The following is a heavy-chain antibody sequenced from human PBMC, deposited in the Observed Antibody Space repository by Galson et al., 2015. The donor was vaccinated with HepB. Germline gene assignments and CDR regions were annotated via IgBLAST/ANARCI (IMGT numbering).Heavy chain of an antibody. D-gene: IGHD4-23*01. Sequence: PALVKPTQTLTLTCTFSVFSLSTSEVGVGWIRQPPGKALEWLALIYWDDDKRYSPSLKSRLTITKDTSKNQVVLTMTNMDPVDTATYYCAHSTLYGGKRHFDLWGRGTLVTVSS. J-gene: IGHJ2*01. CDR3: AHSTLYGGKRHFDL. CDR1: VFSLSTSEVG. V-gene: IGHV2-5*02. CDR2: IYWDDDK.